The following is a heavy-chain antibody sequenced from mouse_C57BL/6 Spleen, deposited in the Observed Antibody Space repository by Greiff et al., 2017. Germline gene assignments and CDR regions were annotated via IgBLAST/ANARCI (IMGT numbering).Heavy chain of an antibody. Sequence: EVQLQQSGAELVRPGASVKLSCTASGFNIKDDYMHWVKQRPEQGLEWIGWIDPENGDTEYASKFQGKATITADTSSNTAYLQLSSLTSEDTAVYYCTPYDYDGLAMDYWGQGTSVTVSS. CDR2: IDPENGDT. J-gene: IGHJ4*01. D-gene: IGHD2-4*01. CDR3: TPYDYDGLAMDY. V-gene: IGHV14-4*01. CDR1: GFNIKDDY.